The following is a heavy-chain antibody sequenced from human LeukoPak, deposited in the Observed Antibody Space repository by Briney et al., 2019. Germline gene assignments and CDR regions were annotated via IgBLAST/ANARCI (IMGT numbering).Heavy chain of an antibody. CDR1: GGSISSSSYY. CDR3: ARITGTCTS. CDR2: IYYSGST. Sequence: TSETLSLTCTVSGGSISSSSYYWGWIRQPPGKGLEWIGSIYYSGSTYYNPSLKSRVTISVDTSKNHFSLRLSSVTTADTAVYFCARITGTCTSWGQGTLITVSS. D-gene: IGHD1-20*01. J-gene: IGHJ5*02. V-gene: IGHV4-39*02.